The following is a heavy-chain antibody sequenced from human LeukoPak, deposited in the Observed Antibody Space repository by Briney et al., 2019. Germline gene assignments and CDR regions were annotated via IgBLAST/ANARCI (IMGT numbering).Heavy chain of an antibody. CDR2: ISYDGSNK. CDR1: GFTFSNYG. V-gene: IGHV3-30*18. CDR3: AKSIVNSGTYIPFDY. J-gene: IGHJ4*02. D-gene: IGHD1-26*01. Sequence: PGGSLRLSCAASGFTFSNYGMHWVRQAPGKGLEWVAVISYDGSNKYYVDSVKGRFTISRDNSKNMLYLQMNSLRAEDTAIYYCAKSIVNSGTYIPFDYWGQGTLVTVSS.